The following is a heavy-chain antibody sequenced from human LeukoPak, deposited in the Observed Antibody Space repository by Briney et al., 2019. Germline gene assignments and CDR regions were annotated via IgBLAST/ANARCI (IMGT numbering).Heavy chain of an antibody. CDR2: INPNSGNT. V-gene: IGHV1-8*02. J-gene: IGHJ4*02. Sequence: GASVKVSCKASGYTFTTYAMNWVRQAPGQGLEWMGWINPNSGNTGYAQKFQGRVTMTRNTSISTAYMELSSLRSEDTAVYYCARGKWWIQLWQIFDYWGQGTLVTVSS. CDR3: ARGKWWIQLWQIFDY. D-gene: IGHD5-18*01. CDR1: GYTFTTYA.